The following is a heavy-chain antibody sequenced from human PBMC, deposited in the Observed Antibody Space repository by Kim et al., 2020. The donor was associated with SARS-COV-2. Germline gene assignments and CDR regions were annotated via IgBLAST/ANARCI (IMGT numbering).Heavy chain of an antibody. CDR3: ARGGRPGLAAPVDY. J-gene: IGHJ4*02. D-gene: IGHD6-13*01. CDR1: GDSVSSNSAA. CDR2: TYSLSKWFS. V-gene: IGHV6-1*01. Sequence: SQTLSLTCAMSGDSVSSNSAAWNWIRQSPSRGLEWLGRTYSLSKWFSDYAVSVKSRITITPDTSTNQFSLQLNFVTPADTAVYYCARGGRPGLAAPVDYWSQGTLVTVFS.